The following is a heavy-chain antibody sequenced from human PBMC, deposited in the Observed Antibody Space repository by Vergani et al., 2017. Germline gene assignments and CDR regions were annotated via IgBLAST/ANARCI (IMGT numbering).Heavy chain of an antibody. V-gene: IGHV1-2*02. J-gene: IGHJ6*03. CDR3: ARGGTSIAARPPYYDYYYMDV. Sequence: QVQLVQSGAEVKKPGASVKVSCKASGYTFTGYYMHWVRQAPGQGLEWMGWINPNSGGTNDAPKFQGRVTMTRDTSISTAYMELSRRRSDDTAVYYCARGGTSIAARPPYYDYYYMDVWGKGTTVTVSS. D-gene: IGHD6-6*01. CDR2: INPNSGGT. CDR1: GYTFTGYY.